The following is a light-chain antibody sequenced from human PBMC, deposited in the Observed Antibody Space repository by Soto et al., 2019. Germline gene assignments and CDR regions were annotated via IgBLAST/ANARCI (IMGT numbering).Light chain of an antibody. J-gene: IGLJ3*02. CDR1: SSDVGSYNL. CDR3: CSYAGSSNWV. V-gene: IGLV2-23*01. Sequence: QSALTQPASVSGSPGQSITISCTGTSSDVGSYNLVSWYQQHPGKAPKLMIYEGSKRPSGVSNRFSGSKSGNTASLTISGLXXEXXAXYYCCSYAGSSNWVFGGGTKLTVL. CDR2: EGS.